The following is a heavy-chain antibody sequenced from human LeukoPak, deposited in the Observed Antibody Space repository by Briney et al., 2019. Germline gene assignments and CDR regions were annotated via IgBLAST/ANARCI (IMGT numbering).Heavy chain of an antibody. J-gene: IGHJ4*02. Sequence: SETLSLTCTVSGGSISNYYWSWIRQPAGKGLEWIGRLYTSGSTNYNPSLKSRVTMSIDTSKNQFSLELTSVTAADTAVYYCARDSEVAGTLLWDYWGQGTLVTVSS. V-gene: IGHV4-4*07. CDR1: GGSISNYY. CDR2: LYTSGST. CDR3: ARDSEVAGTLLWDY. D-gene: IGHD6-19*01.